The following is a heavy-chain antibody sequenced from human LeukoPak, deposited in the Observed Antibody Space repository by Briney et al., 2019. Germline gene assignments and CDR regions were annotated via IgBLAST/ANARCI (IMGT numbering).Heavy chain of an antibody. D-gene: IGHD3-9*01. CDR3: AKDYYDILTGYPPYGYFQH. V-gene: IGHV3-23*01. CDR1: GFPFSNYA. CDR2: ISGSGGST. Sequence: PGGSLRLSCAASGFPFSNYAMSWVRQAPGKGLEWVSAISGSGGSTYYADSVKGRFTISRDNSKNTLYLQMNSLRAEDTAVYYCAKDYYDILTGYPPYGYFQHWGQGTLVTVSS. J-gene: IGHJ1*01.